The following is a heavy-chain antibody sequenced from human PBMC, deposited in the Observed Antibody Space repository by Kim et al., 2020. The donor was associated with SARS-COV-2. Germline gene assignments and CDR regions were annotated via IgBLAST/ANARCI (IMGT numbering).Heavy chain of an antibody. CDR1: GFTFSRHW. V-gene: IGHV3-74*01. J-gene: IGHJ6*02. Sequence: GGSLRLSCAGSGFTFSRHWIHWVRQVPGKGLAWVSIISGDGRSTAYADSVKGRFTISRDNARNTVYLQMGSLRVEDTAVYYCARGGDGMAVWGQGTTV. CDR3: ARGGDGMAV. D-gene: IGHD3-16*01. CDR2: ISGDGRST.